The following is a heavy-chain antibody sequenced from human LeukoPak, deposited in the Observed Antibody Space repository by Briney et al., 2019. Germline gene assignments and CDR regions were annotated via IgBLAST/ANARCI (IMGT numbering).Heavy chain of an antibody. V-gene: IGHV1-8*03. Sequence: ASVKVSCKASGYTFTSCDINWVRQATGQGLEWMGWMNPNSGNTGYAQKFQGRVTITRNTSISTAYMELSSLRSEDTAVYYCARADSSSWYVGYYYYYYMDVWGKGTTVTVS. D-gene: IGHD6-13*01. CDR2: MNPNSGNT. CDR3: ARADSSSWYVGYYYYYYMDV. CDR1: GYTFTSCD. J-gene: IGHJ6*03.